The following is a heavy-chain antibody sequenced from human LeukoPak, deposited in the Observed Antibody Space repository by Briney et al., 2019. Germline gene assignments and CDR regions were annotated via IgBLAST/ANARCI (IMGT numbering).Heavy chain of an antibody. Sequence: GGSLRLSCTASGFTFSSYAMSWVRQASGKGLEWVSAISGSGGSTYYADSVKGRFTISRDNPKNTLYLQMNSLRAEDTAVYYCAKDPRRLWFGELNSYFDYWGQGTLVTVSS. V-gene: IGHV3-23*01. CDR3: AKDPRRLWFGELNSYFDY. D-gene: IGHD3-10*01. J-gene: IGHJ4*02. CDR1: GFTFSSYA. CDR2: ISGSGGST.